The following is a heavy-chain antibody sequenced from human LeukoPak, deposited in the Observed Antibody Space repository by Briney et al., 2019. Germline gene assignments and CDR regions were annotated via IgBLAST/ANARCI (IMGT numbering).Heavy chain of an antibody. CDR3: ARAQVSVWFDP. Sequence: PSETLSLTCTVSGGSISSGGYYWSWIRQLPGKGLEWIGYIYYSGSTYYNPSLKSRVTISVDTSKNQFSLKLSSVTAADTAVYYCARAQVSVWFDPWGQGTLVTVSS. CDR1: GGSISSGGYY. J-gene: IGHJ5*02. CDR2: IYYSGST. V-gene: IGHV4-31*03.